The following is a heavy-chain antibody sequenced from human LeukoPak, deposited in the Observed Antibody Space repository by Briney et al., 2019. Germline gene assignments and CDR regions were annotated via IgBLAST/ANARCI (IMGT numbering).Heavy chain of an antibody. Sequence: ASVKVSCKASGYTFTGYYMHWVRQASGQGLEWMGWINPNSGGTNYAQKFQGRVTMTRDTSISTAYMELSRLRSDDTAVYYCARPVGYCSSTSCSAGGYNWFDPWGQGTLVTVSS. V-gene: IGHV1-2*02. CDR2: INPNSGGT. CDR1: GYTFTGYY. J-gene: IGHJ5*02. D-gene: IGHD2-2*01. CDR3: ARPVGYCSSTSCSAGGYNWFDP.